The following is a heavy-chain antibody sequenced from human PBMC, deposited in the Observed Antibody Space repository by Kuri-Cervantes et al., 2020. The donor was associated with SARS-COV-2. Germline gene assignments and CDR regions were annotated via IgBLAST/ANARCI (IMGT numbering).Heavy chain of an antibody. D-gene: IGHD3-16*01. CDR1: GGSISSSSYY. CDR3: ARIIWGRNYMDY. V-gene: IGHV4-39*01. CDR2: IYYSGST. J-gene: IGHJ4*02. Sequence: SETLSLTCTVSGGSISSSSYYWGWIRQPPGKGLEWIGSIYYSGSTYYNPSLKSRVTISVDTSKNQFSLKLSSVTAADTAVYYCARIIWGRNYMDYWGQGALVTVSS.